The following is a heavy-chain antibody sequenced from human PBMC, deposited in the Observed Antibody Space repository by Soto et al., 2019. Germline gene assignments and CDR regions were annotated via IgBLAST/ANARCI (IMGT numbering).Heavy chain of an antibody. CDR1: GFTFTTYA. CDR2: ISSSSGST. D-gene: IGHD6-25*01. V-gene: IGHV3-23*01. J-gene: IGHJ4*02. CDR3: AKQPLKVPLRFDY. Sequence: EVQLLESGGGLVQPGGSLRLSCAASGFTFTTYAMAWVRQAPGKGLEWVSSISSSSGSTFYADSVKGRFTISRDNSENTLSLQMNSLRAEDTAVHYCAKQPLKVPLRFDYWGQGTLVTVSS.